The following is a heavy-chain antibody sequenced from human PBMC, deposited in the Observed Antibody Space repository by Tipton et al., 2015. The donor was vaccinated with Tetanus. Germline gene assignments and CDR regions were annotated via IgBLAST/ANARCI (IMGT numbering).Heavy chain of an antibody. Sequence: TLSLTCAVYGGSFSAYYWSWIRQSPGKGLEWIGEINHSGSTTYSPPLKSRVTISVDTTKNLFSLKLRSVTAADAAVYFCARDDGYTGLNSWGQGALVAVST. CDR2: INHSGST. V-gene: IGHV4-34*01. CDR1: GGSFSAYY. CDR3: ARDDGYTGLNS. J-gene: IGHJ4*02. D-gene: IGHD5-24*01.